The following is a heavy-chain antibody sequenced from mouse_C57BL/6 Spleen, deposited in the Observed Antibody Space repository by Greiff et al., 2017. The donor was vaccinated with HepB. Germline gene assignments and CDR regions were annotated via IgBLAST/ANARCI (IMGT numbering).Heavy chain of an antibody. CDR2: IRNKANNHAT. CDR3: TRWLLRGYFDV. CDR1: GFTFSDAW. D-gene: IGHD2-3*01. V-gene: IGHV6-6*01. J-gene: IGHJ1*03. Sequence: EVKVEESGGGLVQPGGSMKLSCAASGFTFSDAWMDWVRQSPEKGLEWVAEIRNKANNHATYYAESVKGRFTISRDDSKRSVYLQVHSLRAEDTGIYYCTRWLLRGYFDVWGTGTTVTVSS.